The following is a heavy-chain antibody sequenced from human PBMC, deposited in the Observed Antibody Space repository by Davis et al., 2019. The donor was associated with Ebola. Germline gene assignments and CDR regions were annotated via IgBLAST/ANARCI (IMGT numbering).Heavy chain of an antibody. D-gene: IGHD1-26*01. CDR3: ARESGGGIDY. V-gene: IGHV3-49*04. CDR2: IRNKAYGGTT. Sequence: GVLRLSCTASGFNFGEYALTWVRQTPRKGLEWVGFIRNKAYGGTTEYAASVKGRFTISRDDSGNIAYLQMNSLKIEDTAVYYCARESGGGIDYWGQGTLVTVSS. J-gene: IGHJ4*02. CDR1: GFNFGEYA.